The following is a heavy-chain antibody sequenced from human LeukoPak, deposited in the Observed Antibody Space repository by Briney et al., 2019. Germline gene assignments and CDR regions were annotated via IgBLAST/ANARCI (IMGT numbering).Heavy chain of an antibody. J-gene: IGHJ4*02. CDR3: ARAGYSSGWYYFDY. CDR1: GGSFSGYY. Sequence: PSETLSLTCAVYGGSFSGYYWSWIRQPPGKGLEWIGEINHSGSTNYNPSLKSRVTISVDTSKNQFSLKLSSVTAADTAVYYCARAGYSSGWYYFDYWGQRTLVTVSS. CDR2: INHSGST. D-gene: IGHD6-19*01. V-gene: IGHV4-34*01.